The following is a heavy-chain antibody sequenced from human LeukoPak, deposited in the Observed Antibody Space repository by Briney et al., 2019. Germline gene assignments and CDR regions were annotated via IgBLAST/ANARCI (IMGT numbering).Heavy chain of an antibody. Sequence: PGGSLRLSCAASGFTFSSYAMSWVRQAPGKGLEWVSAISGSGGSTYYADSVKGRFTISRDNSKNTLYLQMNSLRAEDTAVYYCARESLITMVRGAKGSEYFQHWGQGTLVTVSS. CDR3: ARESLITMVRGAKGSEYFQH. CDR2: ISGSGGST. V-gene: IGHV3-23*01. CDR1: GFTFSSYA. D-gene: IGHD3-10*01. J-gene: IGHJ1*01.